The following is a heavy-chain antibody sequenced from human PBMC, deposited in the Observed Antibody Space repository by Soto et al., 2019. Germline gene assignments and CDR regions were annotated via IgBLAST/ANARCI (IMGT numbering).Heavy chain of an antibody. J-gene: IGHJ6*02. CDR3: AREIRGVVPWYYGMGV. V-gene: IGHV4-4*02. CDR1: GGSISSSNW. D-gene: IGHD2-2*01. Sequence: SETLSLTCAVSGGSISSSNWWSWVRQPPGKGLEWIGEIYHSGSTNYNPSLKSRVTISVDKSKNQFSLKLSSVTAADTAVYYCAREIRGVVPWYYGMGVWGQGTTVTVSS. CDR2: IYHSGST.